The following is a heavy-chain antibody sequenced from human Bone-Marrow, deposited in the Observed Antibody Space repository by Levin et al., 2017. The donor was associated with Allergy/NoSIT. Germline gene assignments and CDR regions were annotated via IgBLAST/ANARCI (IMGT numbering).Heavy chain of an antibody. CDR2: IYWDDDK. Sequence: SGPTLVKPTQTLTLTCTFSGFSLTTYGVGVGWIRQPPGKALEWLALIYWDDDKRFSPSLKSRLTITKDTTKNHIVLTMTNMDPVDTATYYCAHGAYNDTVGYYYAEYFQYWGQGTLVTVSS. V-gene: IGHV2-5*02. CDR1: GFSLTTYGVG. D-gene: IGHD3-22*01. J-gene: IGHJ1*01. CDR3: AHGAYNDTVGYYYAEYFQY.